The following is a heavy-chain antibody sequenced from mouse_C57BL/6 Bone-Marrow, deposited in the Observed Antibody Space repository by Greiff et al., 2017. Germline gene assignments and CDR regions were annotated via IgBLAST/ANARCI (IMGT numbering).Heavy chain of an antibody. Sequence: VQLKQSGAELVRPGASVKLSCTASGFNIKDYYMHWVKQRPEQGLEWIGRIDPEDGDTEYAPKFQGKATMTADTSSNTAYLQLSSLTSEDTAVYYCTYGSSPYWYFDVWGTGTTVTVSS. D-gene: IGHD1-1*01. J-gene: IGHJ1*03. CDR1: GFNIKDYY. CDR2: IDPEDGDT. V-gene: IGHV14-1*01. CDR3: TYGSSPYWYFDV.